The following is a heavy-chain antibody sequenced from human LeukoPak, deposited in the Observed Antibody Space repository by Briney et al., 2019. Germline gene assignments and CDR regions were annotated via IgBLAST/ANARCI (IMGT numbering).Heavy chain of an antibody. V-gene: IGHV4-59*01. Sequence: SETLSLTCTVSGGSISSYYWSWLRQPPGKGLEWIGYIYYSGSTNYNPSLKSRVTISVDTSKNQFSLKLSSVTAADTAVYYCARGGLWLYYFDYWGQGTLVTVSS. J-gene: IGHJ4*02. CDR3: ARGGLWLYYFDY. CDR1: GGSISSYY. D-gene: IGHD5-18*01. CDR2: IYYSGST.